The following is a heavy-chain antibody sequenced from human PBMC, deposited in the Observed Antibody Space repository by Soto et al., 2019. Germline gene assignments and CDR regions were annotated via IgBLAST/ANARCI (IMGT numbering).Heavy chain of an antibody. CDR1: GGSITTYY. Sequence: QVQLQESGPGLVKPSETLSLTCTVSGGSITTYYWSWIRQPAGKGLEWIGRIYGSGTTNNNPSLKSRVPLSVDTPKNQFSLKLTSVTAADTAVYYGAGGDTAANHRVFSLDYWGQGTLVTVSS. J-gene: IGHJ4*02. CDR2: IYGSGTT. CDR3: AGGDTAANHRVFSLDY. V-gene: IGHV4-4*07. D-gene: IGHD3-16*01.